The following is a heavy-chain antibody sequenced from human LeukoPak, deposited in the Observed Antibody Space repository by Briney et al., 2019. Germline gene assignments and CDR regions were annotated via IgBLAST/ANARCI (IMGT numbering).Heavy chain of an antibody. CDR2: MNPNSGNT. Sequence: ASVKVSCKASGHTFTSYDINWARQATGQGLEWMGWMNPNSGNTGYAQKFQGRVTMTTNTSISTAYMELSSLRSEDTAVYYCARGSPGGYFDWLLSSFDYWGQGTLVTVSS. CDR1: GHTFTSYD. J-gene: IGHJ4*02. CDR3: ARGSPGGYFDWLLSSFDY. D-gene: IGHD3-9*01. V-gene: IGHV1-8*01.